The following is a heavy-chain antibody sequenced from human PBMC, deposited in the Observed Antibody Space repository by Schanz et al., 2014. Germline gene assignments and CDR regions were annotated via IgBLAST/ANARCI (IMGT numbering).Heavy chain of an antibody. CDR3: ARDKGGYYPFDY. CDR2: ISGSGGST. Sequence: EVQVVESGGGLVQPGGSLRLSCAASGFSFVDAWMSWVRQAPGKGLEWVSAISGSGGSTYYADSVKGRFTISRDNAKNSLYLQMNSLRAEDTAVYYCARDKGGYYPFDYWGQGTLVTVSS. J-gene: IGHJ4*02. D-gene: IGHD3-3*01. V-gene: IGHV3-23*04. CDR1: GFSFVDAW.